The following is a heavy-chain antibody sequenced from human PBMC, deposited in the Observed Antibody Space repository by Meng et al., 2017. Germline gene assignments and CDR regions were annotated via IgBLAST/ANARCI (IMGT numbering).Heavy chain of an antibody. Sequence: GESLKISCAACGFTFSSYDMHWVRQATGKGLEWVSAIGTAGDTYYPGSVKGQFTISRENAKNSLYLQMNSLRAGDTAVYYCARGYSSSWYPEYYYYYGMDVWGQGTTVTVSS. CDR2: IGTAGDT. J-gene: IGHJ6*02. CDR1: GFTFSSYD. V-gene: IGHV3-13*03. CDR3: ARGYSSSWYPEYYYYYGMDV. D-gene: IGHD6-13*01.